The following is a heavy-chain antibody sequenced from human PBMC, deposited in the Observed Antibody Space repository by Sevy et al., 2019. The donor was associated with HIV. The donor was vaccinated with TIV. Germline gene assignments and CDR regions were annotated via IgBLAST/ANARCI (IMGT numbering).Heavy chain of an antibody. CDR3: ARDSRMVRGVIRVNWFDP. Sequence: GGSLRLSCAASGFTFSSYWMSWVRQAPGKGLEWVANIKQDGSEKYYVDSVKGRFTISRDNAKNSLYLQMNSLRAEDTAVYYCARDSRMVRGVIRVNWFDPRGQGTLVTVSS. J-gene: IGHJ5*02. D-gene: IGHD3-10*01. CDR2: IKQDGSEK. CDR1: GFTFSSYW. V-gene: IGHV3-7*01.